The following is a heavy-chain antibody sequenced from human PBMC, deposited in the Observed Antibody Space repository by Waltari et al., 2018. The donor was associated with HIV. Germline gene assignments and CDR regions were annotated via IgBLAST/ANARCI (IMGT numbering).Heavy chain of an antibody. CDR3: ARDKDSSGYHFDY. CDR2: IYYSGST. J-gene: IGHJ4*02. D-gene: IGHD3-22*01. CDR1: GGSISSGGYS. V-gene: IGHV4-31*03. Sequence: QVQLQESGPGLVKPSQTLSLTCTVSGGSISSGGYSWRWIRQHPGKGLEWIGYIYYSGSTYYNPSLKSRVTISVDTSKNQFSLKLSSVTAADTAVYYCARDKDSSGYHFDYWGQGTLVTVSS.